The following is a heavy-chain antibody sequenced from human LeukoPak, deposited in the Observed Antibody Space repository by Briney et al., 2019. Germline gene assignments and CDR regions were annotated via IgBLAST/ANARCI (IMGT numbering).Heavy chain of an antibody. CDR2: ISAYSGKT. Sequence: ASVTVSFTCSVYTFANYAINWVRQAPGQGLEWMGWISAYSGKTKYAQKSPGRVTLTTDTSTSTAYMELRSLTSDDTAVYYCARSGDNWNAYFDYWGQGTRVTVSS. V-gene: IGHV1-18*01. CDR3: ARSGDNWNAYFDY. CDR1: VYTFANYA. D-gene: IGHD1-20*01. J-gene: IGHJ4*02.